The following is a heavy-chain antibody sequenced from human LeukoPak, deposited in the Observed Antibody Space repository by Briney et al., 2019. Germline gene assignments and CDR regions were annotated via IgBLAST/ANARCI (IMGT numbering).Heavy chain of an antibody. CDR2: INPNSGGT. D-gene: IGHD1-26*01. J-gene: IGHJ4*02. CDR3: ARDYAIVGATNDY. Sequence: ASVKVSCKASGCTFTGYYMHWVRQAPGQGLEWMGWINPNSGGTNYAQKFQGRVTMTRDTSISTAYMELSRLRSDDTAVYYCARDYAIVGATNDYWGQGTLVTVSS. V-gene: IGHV1-2*02. CDR1: GCTFTGYY.